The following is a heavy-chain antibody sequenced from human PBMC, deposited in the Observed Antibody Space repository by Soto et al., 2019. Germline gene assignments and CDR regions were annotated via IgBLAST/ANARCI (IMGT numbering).Heavy chain of an antibody. CDR3: ARGDDYGDYIEPYYFVY. CDR1: GFTFSSYG. CDR2: IWYDGSNK. Sequence: GGSLRLSCAASGFTFSSYGMHWVRQAPGKGLEWVAVIWYDGSNKYYADSVKGRFTISRDNSKNTLYLQMNSLRAEDTAVYYCARGDDYGDYIEPYYFVYWGQGTLVTVSS. J-gene: IGHJ4*02. V-gene: IGHV3-33*01. D-gene: IGHD4-17*01.